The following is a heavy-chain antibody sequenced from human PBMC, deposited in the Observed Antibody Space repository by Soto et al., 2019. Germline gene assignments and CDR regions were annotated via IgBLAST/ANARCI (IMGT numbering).Heavy chain of an antibody. CDR2: IWYDGSNK. CDR1: GFTFSSYG. D-gene: IGHD3-22*01. J-gene: IGHJ2*01. Sequence: QVQLVESGGGVVQPGRSLRLSCAASGFTFSSYGMHWVRQAPGKGLEWVAVIWYDGSNKYYADSVKGRFTISRDNSKNPLYLQMNSLRAEDTAVYYCARVVTTGYWYFDLWGRGTLVTVSS. V-gene: IGHV3-33*01. CDR3: ARVVTTGYWYFDL.